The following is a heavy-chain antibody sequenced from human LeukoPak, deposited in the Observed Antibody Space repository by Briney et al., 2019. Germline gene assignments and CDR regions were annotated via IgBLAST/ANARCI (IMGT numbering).Heavy chain of an antibody. CDR1: GFIFSSYA. J-gene: IGHJ4*02. D-gene: IGHD2-2*01. Sequence: GGSLRLSCSASGFIFSSYAMHWVRLAPGKGLGYVSGISSNGGSTYYADSVKGRFTISRDNSKNTLYLQMSSLRGEDTAVYYCVKGYCSSTSCYAFDYWGQGTLVTVSS. V-gene: IGHV3-64D*09. CDR3: VKGYCSSTSCYAFDY. CDR2: ISSNGGST.